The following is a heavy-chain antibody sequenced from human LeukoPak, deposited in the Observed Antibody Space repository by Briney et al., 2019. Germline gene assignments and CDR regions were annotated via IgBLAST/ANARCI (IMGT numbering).Heavy chain of an antibody. D-gene: IGHD3-22*01. Sequence: GGSLRLSCTVSGFTVSSNSMSWVRQAPGKGLEWVSFIYSDNTHYSDSVKGRFTISRDNSKNTLYLQMNSLRAEDTAVYYCARAMNSWFLLDLDYWGQGTLVTVSS. J-gene: IGHJ4*02. CDR2: IYSDNT. V-gene: IGHV3-53*01. CDR1: GFTVSSNS. CDR3: ARAMNSWFLLDLDY.